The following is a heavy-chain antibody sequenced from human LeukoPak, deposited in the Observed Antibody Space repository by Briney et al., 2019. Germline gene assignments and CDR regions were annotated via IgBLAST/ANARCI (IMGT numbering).Heavy chain of an antibody. CDR2: ISGSGGST. V-gene: IGHV3-23*01. CDR3: ARGSYYGDYEAFDY. Sequence: GGSLRLSCAASGFTFSSYAMSWVRQAPGKGLEWVSAISGSGGSTYYADSVKGRFTISRDNAKNSLYLQMNSLRAEDTAVYYCARGSYYGDYEAFDYWGQGTLVTVSS. J-gene: IGHJ4*02. D-gene: IGHD4-17*01. CDR1: GFTFSSYA.